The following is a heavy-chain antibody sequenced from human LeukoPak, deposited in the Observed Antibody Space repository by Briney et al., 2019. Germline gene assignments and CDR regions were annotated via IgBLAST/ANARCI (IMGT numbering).Heavy chain of an antibody. Sequence: GESLEISCKASGYSFTNYWIGWVRQMPGKGLEWMGIIYPGDSDTRYSPSFEGQVTISADKSISTAYLQWSSLKASDTAMYYCARSTYDRSGYLFDYWGQGTLVTVSS. CDR2: IYPGDSDT. J-gene: IGHJ4*02. V-gene: IGHV5-51*01. CDR1: GYSFTNYW. CDR3: ARSTYDRSGYLFDY. D-gene: IGHD3-22*01.